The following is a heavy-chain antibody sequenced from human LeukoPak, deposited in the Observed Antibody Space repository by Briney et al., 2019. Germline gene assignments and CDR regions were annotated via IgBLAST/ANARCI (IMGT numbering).Heavy chain of an antibody. V-gene: IGHV3-23*01. CDR2: IRSGAYT. J-gene: IGHJ4*02. CDR3: ARISVVSRSGPLDY. Sequence: GGSLRLSCAASGFTFSSYAMTWVRQAPGKGLEWVSTIRSGAYTYYADSVKGRLSISRDNSENTLYLEMNSLRAEDAAVYYCARISVVSRSGPLDYWGQGTLVTVSS. CDR1: GFTFSSYA. D-gene: IGHD3-10*01.